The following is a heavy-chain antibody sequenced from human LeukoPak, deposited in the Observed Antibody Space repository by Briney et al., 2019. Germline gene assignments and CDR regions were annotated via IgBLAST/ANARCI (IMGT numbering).Heavy chain of an antibody. CDR2: IIPIFGTA. J-gene: IGHJ6*02. V-gene: IGHV1-69*13. D-gene: IGHD2-2*01. Sequence: ASVKVSCKASGGIFSSYAISWVRQAPGQGLEWMGGIIPIFGTANYAQKFQGRVTITADESTSTAYMELSSLRSEDTAVYYCARAIPTSIVVVPAAIGWNGMDVWGQGTTVTVSS. CDR1: GGIFSSYA. CDR3: ARAIPTSIVVVPAAIGWNGMDV.